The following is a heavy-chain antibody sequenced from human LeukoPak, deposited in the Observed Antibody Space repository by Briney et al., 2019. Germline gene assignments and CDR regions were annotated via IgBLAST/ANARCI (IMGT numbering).Heavy chain of an antibody. J-gene: IGHJ3*02. CDR3: ARVSKGSGYYYSDDAFDI. V-gene: IGHV4-59*01. Sequence: SETLSLTXTVSGGSIGSYYWSWIRQPPGKGLEWIGYIYYSGSTNYNPSLKSRVTISVDTSKNQFSLKLSSVTAADTAVYYCARVSKGSGYYYSDDAFDIWGQGTMVTVSS. CDR2: IYYSGST. CDR1: GGSIGSYY. D-gene: IGHD3-22*01.